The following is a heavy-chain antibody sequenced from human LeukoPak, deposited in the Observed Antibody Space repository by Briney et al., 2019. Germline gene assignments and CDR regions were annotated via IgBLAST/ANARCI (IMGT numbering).Heavy chain of an antibody. D-gene: IGHD5-18*01. CDR1: GFTFNTYT. Sequence: GGSLRLSCAASGFTFNTYTMNWVRQAPGKGLEWVSSISSSSVYIYYADSVKGRFTISRDNAKNSLYLQMNSLGAEDTAVYYCARDRRVQLWSPAGFDYWGQGTLVTVSS. CDR3: ARDRRVQLWSPAGFDY. CDR2: ISSSSVYI. V-gene: IGHV3-21*01. J-gene: IGHJ4*02.